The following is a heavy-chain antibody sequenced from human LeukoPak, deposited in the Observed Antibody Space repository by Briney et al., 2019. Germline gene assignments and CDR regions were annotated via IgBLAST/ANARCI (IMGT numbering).Heavy chain of an antibody. Sequence: GASVKVSCKAAGYTFTWYYMFWVPQAPGQGLEWMGRINPNSGGTNYAQKFQGRVTITRDTSISTAYMELSRLRSDDTAVYYCARGYCSGGSCYSVENWFDPWGQGTLVTVSS. CDR3: ARGYCSGGSCYSVENWFDP. V-gene: IGHV1-2*06. CDR1: GYTFTWYY. D-gene: IGHD2-15*01. CDR2: INPNSGGT. J-gene: IGHJ5*02.